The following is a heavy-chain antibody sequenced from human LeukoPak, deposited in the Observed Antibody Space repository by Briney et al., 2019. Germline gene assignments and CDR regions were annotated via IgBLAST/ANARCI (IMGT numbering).Heavy chain of an antibody. CDR3: ARGTGEQLVHRRYYYGMDV. J-gene: IGHJ6*02. CDR2: IISIFGTA. V-gene: IGHV1-69*13. Sequence: ASVKVSCKASGGTFSSYAISWVRQAPGQGLEWMGGIISIFGTANYAQKFQGRVTITADESTSTAYMELSSLRSEDTAVYYCARGTGEQLVHRRYYYGMDVWGQGTTVTVSS. CDR1: GGTFSSYA. D-gene: IGHD6-6*01.